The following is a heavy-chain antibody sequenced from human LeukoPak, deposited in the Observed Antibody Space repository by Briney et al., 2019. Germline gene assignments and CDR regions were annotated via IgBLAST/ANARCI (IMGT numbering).Heavy chain of an antibody. CDR2: IYYSGST. J-gene: IGHJ6*03. Sequence: PSQTLSLTCTVSGGSISSGDYYWRWLRQPPGTGLEWIGYIYYSGSTYQNPSLKSRITISVDTSKNQFSLKLSSVTAADTAVYYCARLYYYDSSGPHYYMDVWGKGITVTVSS. CDR1: GGSISSGDYY. V-gene: IGHV4-30-4*08. CDR3: ARLYYYDSSGPHYYMDV. D-gene: IGHD3-22*01.